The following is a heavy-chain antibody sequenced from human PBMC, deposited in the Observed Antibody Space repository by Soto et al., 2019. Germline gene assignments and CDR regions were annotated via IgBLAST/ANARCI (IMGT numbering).Heavy chain of an antibody. CDR3: AREYCSSTSCYLSNYMDV. J-gene: IGHJ6*03. D-gene: IGHD2-2*01. CDR2: ISSNGGST. Sequence: PGGSMRLSCAASGFTFSCYAMHWVRQAPGKGLEYVSAISSNGGSTYYANSVKGRFTISRDNSKNTLYLQMGSLRAEDMAVYYCAREYCSSTSCYLSNYMDVWGKGTTVTVSS. CDR1: GFTFSCYA. V-gene: IGHV3-64*01.